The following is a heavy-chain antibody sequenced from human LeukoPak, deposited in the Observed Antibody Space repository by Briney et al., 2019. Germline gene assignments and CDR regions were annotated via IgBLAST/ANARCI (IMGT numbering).Heavy chain of an antibody. D-gene: IGHD6-13*01. J-gene: IGHJ6*03. Sequence: GGSLRLSCAASGFTFDDYAMHWVRQAPGKGLEWVSGISWNSGSIGYADSVKGRFTISRDNAKNSLYLQMNSLRAEDMALYYCAKALEVAAAGPRAPYYYYYMDVWDKGTTVTVSS. CDR2: ISWNSGSI. CDR3: AKALEVAAAGPRAPYYYYYMDV. V-gene: IGHV3-9*03. CDR1: GFTFDDYA.